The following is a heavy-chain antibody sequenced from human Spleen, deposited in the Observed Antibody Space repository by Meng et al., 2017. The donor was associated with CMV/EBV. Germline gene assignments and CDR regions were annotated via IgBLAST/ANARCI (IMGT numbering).Heavy chain of an antibody. D-gene: IGHD3-22*01. CDR2: ISAYNGNT. CDR1: GYTFASDG. V-gene: IGHV1-18*01. J-gene: IGHJ4*02. CDR3: ARVPLYYYDSSGYYDY. Sequence: SGYTFASDGISWVRQAPGQGLEWMGWISAYNGNTNYAQKLQGRVTMTTDTSTSTAYMELRSLRSDDTAVYYCARVPLYYYDSSGYYDYWGQGTLVTVSS.